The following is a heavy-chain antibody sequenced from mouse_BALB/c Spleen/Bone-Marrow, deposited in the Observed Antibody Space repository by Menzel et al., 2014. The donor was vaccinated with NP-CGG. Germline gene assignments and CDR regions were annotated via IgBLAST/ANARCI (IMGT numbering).Heavy chain of an antibody. D-gene: IGHD2-2*01. Sequence: VQLQQPGAELVKPGASLKLSCKASGYTFTNYWIHWVKQRPGQGLEWIGEINPSNGRTNYNEKFKTKATLTVDKSSSTAYMQLSSLTSEDSAVNYCAARLSHLAMDYWGQGTSVTVSS. CDR3: AARLSHLAMDY. CDR2: INPSNGRT. CDR1: GYTFTNYW. J-gene: IGHJ4*01. V-gene: IGHV1S81*02.